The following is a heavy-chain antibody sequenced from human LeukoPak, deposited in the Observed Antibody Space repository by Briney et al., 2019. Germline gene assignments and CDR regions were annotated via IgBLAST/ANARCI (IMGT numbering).Heavy chain of an antibody. CDR2: IYYSGST. J-gene: IGHJ4*02. D-gene: IGHD1-20*01. V-gene: IGHV4-59*01. Sequence: SETLSLTCTGSGGSISSYYWSWIRQPPGKGLEWIGYIYYSGSTNYNPSLKSRVTISVDTSKNQFSLKLSSVTAADTAVYYCATGSFITETIATPDHWGQGTLVIVSS. CDR3: ATGSFITETIATPDH. CDR1: GGSISSYY.